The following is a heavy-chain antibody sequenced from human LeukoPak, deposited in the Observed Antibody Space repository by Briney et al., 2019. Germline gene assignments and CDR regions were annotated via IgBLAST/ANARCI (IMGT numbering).Heavy chain of an antibody. CDR1: GYSFTSYW. CDR3: ARRGDGIAFDI. CDR2: IYPGDSDT. J-gene: IGHJ3*02. D-gene: IGHD5-24*01. Sequence: GESLKISCKGSGYSFTSYWIGWVRHMPGKGLEWVGIIYPGDSDTRKSPSFQGQVTISADKSISTAYLQWSSLKASDTAIFYCARRGDGIAFDIWGQGTMVTVSS. V-gene: IGHV5-51*01.